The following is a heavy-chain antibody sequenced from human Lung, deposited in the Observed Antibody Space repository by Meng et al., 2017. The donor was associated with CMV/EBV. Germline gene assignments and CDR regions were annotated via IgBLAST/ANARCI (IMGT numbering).Heavy chain of an antibody. D-gene: IGHD6-19*01. CDR3: ARAEADTGNFDY. CDR1: GGSISSYY. J-gene: IGHJ4*02. Sequence: QLQLLESGPGLVKPSETLSLTCGVSGGSISSYYWSWIRQSAGKGLEWIGRIYTSGTTIYNPSLKSRLTLSLDTSKNQFSLKLNSVTAADTAVYYCARAEADTGNFDYWGQGTLVTVSS. V-gene: IGHV4-4*07. CDR2: IYTSGTT.